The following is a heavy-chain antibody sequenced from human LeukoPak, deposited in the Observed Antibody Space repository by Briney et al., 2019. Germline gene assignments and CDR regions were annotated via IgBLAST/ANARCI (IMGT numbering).Heavy chain of an antibody. CDR3: AKGGYCTATRCYVGRGMDD. D-gene: IGHD2-2*01. CDR2: ISHDGVDK. J-gene: IGHJ4*02. CDR1: GFTFDTYG. Sequence: QPGRSLRLSRAASGFTFDTYGMHWVRRAPGKGLEWVAVISHDGVDKYYADSVKGRFTISRDNSKNTVSLQVNSLRADDTAAYYCAKGGYCTATRCYVGRGMDDWGQGTLVTVSS. V-gene: IGHV3-30*18.